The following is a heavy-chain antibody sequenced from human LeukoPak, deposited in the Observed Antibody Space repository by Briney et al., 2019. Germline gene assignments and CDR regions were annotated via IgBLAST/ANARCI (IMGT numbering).Heavy chain of an antibody. D-gene: IGHD5-18*01. V-gene: IGHV3-21*01. CDR3: ARDLGRYSYGSY. CDR2: ISSSSSYI. J-gene: IGHJ4*02. CDR1: GFTFSSYS. Sequence: GGSLRLSCAASGFTFSSYSMDWVRQAPGKGLEWVSSISSSSSYIYYADSVKGRFTISRDNAKNSLYLQMNSLRAEDTAVYYCARDLGRYSYGSYWGQGTLVTVSS.